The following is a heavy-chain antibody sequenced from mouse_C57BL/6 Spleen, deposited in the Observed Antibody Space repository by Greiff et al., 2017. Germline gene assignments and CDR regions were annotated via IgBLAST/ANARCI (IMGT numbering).Heavy chain of an antibody. CDR1: GYTFTDYY. CDR3: ARWNSNYPYYYAMDY. J-gene: IGHJ4*01. CDR2: INPNNGGT. Sequence: EVQLQQSGPELVKPGASVKISCKASGYTFTDYYMNWVKQSHGKSLEWIGDINPNNGGTSYNQQFKGKATLTVDKSSGTAYVELRSLTAEDAAVYYGARWNSNYPYYYAMDYWGQGTSVTVSS. V-gene: IGHV1-26*01. D-gene: IGHD2-5*01.